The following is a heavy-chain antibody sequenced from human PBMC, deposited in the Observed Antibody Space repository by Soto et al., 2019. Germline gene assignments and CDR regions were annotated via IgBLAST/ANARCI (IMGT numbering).Heavy chain of an antibody. Sequence: KPSETLSLTCTVSGGSVSNSNYYWGWIRQSPGKGLEWIGSVYYRGRSYSKSSVKSRVTISVDTSKNQFSLNLNSVTASDTAVYYCVSQWTSVLTQAYFDYWGPGALVTVSS. D-gene: IGHD2-8*01. CDR3: VSQWTSVLTQAYFDY. CDR1: GGSVSNSNYY. J-gene: IGHJ4*02. V-gene: IGHV4-39*01. CDR2: VYYRGRS.